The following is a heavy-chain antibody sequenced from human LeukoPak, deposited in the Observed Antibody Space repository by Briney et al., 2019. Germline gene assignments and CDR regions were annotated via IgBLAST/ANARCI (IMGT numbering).Heavy chain of an antibody. Sequence: VASVKVSCKASGYTFTGYYIHWVRQAPGQGLEWMGWINPNSGGTNYAQKFQGRVTMTRDTSISTAYMELSRLRSDDTAVYYCARESARGPRGFDYWGQGTLVTVSS. V-gene: IGHV1-2*02. J-gene: IGHJ4*02. CDR2: INPNSGGT. CDR3: ARESARGPRGFDY. CDR1: GYTFTGYY.